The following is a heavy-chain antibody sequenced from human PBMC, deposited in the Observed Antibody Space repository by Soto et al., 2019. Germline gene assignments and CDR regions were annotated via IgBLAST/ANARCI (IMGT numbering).Heavy chain of an antibody. V-gene: IGHV1-58*01. D-gene: IGHD5-18*01. CDR2: IVVGSGNT. Sequence: ASVKVSFKASGFTFTSSAVQWVRQARGQRLEWIGWIVVGSGNTNYAQKFQERVTITRDMCTSTAYMELSSLRSEDTAVYYCAAVRGGTAMGDDAFDIWGQGTMVTVSS. CDR1: GFTFTSSA. J-gene: IGHJ3*02. CDR3: AAVRGGTAMGDDAFDI.